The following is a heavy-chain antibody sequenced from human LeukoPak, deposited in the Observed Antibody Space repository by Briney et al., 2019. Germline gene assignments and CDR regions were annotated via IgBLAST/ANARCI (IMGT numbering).Heavy chain of an antibody. J-gene: IGHJ4*02. CDR1: GYTFTDYY. CDR2: INPTSGVT. Sequence: ASVKVSCKASGYTFTDYYMHLVRQAPGQGLEWMGWINPTSGVTNYAQKFQGRVTMTRDTSISTAYLDLSSLRSGDTAVYYCARRERLSDTSNYYSTDFDYWGQGTLVTVSS. D-gene: IGHD3-22*01. CDR3: ARRERLSDTSNYYSTDFDY. V-gene: IGHV1-2*02.